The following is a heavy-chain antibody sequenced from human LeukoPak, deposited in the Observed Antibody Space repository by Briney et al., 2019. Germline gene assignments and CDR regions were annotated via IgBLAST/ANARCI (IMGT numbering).Heavy chain of an antibody. CDR2: IYYSGST. J-gene: IGHJ4*02. Sequence: SETLSLTCTASGGSIGSYYCSWIRQPPGKGLEWIGNIYYSGSTNSNPYLKSRVTMSVDTSKNQFSLKLNSVTAADTAVYYCARGRQWLVTTFFDYWGQGILVTVSS. V-gene: IGHV4-59*01. CDR3: ARGRQWLVTTFFDY. D-gene: IGHD6-19*01. CDR1: GGSIGSYY.